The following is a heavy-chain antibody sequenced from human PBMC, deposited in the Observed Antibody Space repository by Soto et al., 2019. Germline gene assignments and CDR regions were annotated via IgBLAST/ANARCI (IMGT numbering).Heavy chain of an antibody. V-gene: IGHV4-34*01. J-gene: IGHJ6*03. CDR2: INHLGSI. CDR3: ARGGISHWAYFYYMDV. D-gene: IGHD2-21*01. Sequence: PSEILSLTCVVSGGSLSDYFWSWIRQPPGMALEWIGEINHLGSINYNPSLKSRVTMSVDTSKNQFSLTLNSVTAADTATYYCARGGISHWAYFYYMDVWDRGTTVTVSS. CDR1: GGSLSDYF.